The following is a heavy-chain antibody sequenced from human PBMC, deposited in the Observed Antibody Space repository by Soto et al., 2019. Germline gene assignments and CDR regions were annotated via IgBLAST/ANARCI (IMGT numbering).Heavy chain of an antibody. CDR2: ISSSSSYT. Sequence: PGWSLRLSCAASGFTFSDYYMSWIRQAPGKGLEWVSYISSSSSYTNYADSVKGRFTISRDNAKNSLYLQMNSLRAEDTAVYYCARDQATVFGVVIPPDYWGQGTLVTVS. J-gene: IGHJ4*02. V-gene: IGHV3-11*06. D-gene: IGHD3-3*01. CDR3: ARDQATVFGVVIPPDY. CDR1: GFTFSDYY.